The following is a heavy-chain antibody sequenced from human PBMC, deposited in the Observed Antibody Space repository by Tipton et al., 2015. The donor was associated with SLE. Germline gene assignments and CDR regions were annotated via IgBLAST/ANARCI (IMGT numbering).Heavy chain of an antibody. Sequence: TLSLTCAVNGESSSGYYWSWIRQSPGKALEWIGDIHDSGSSIYNPSLKSRVSISVDTSKNQFSLKLSSVTAADTAVYYCARGPLIGLWGRGTLVTVSS. D-gene: IGHD2-21*01. V-gene: IGHV4-34*01. CDR3: ARGPLIGL. J-gene: IGHJ2*01. CDR2: IHDSGSS. CDR1: GESSSGYY.